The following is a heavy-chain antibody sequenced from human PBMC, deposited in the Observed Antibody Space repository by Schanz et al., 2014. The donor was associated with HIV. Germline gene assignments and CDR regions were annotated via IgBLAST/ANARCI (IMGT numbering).Heavy chain of an antibody. V-gene: IGHV3-33*01. CDR1: GFTFSSYG. Sequence: QVQLVESGGGVVQPGRSLRLSCAASGFTFSSYGMHWVRQAPGKGLEWVAVIWYDGSNKYYADSVKGRFTISRDNSKNTLYLQMNSLRAEDTAVYYCAREVVEYYYDSSGYFDYWGQGTPVTVSS. J-gene: IGHJ4*02. CDR3: AREVVEYYYDSSGYFDY. D-gene: IGHD3-22*01. CDR2: IWYDGSNK.